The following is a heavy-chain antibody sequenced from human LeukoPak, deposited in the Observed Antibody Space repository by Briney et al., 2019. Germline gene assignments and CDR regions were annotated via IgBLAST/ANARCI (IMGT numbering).Heavy chain of an antibody. CDR2: IGSSVGTT. CDR1: AFTFSSYA. CDR3: AKHRRGAYAYQFDY. D-gene: IGHD5-12*01. V-gene: IGHV3-23*01. Sequence: PGGSLTLSCAASAFTFSSYAMSWVRQAPGKGLEWVSGIGSSVGTTYYTDSVKGRFTISRDTSKNTLYLQMHSLRAEDTAVYFCAKHRRGAYAYQFDYWGQGTLVTVSS. J-gene: IGHJ4*02.